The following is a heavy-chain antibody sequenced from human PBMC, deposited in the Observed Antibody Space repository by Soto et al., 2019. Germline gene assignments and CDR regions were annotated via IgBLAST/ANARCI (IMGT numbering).Heavy chain of an antibody. Sequence: ASVKVSCKASGYTFTSYGISWVRQAPGQGLEWMGWISAYNGNTNYAQKLQGRVTMTTDTSTSTAYMELRSLRSDGTAVYYCARDVPNYDFWSGPYYYYGMDVWGQGTTVTVSS. CDR1: GYTFTSYG. D-gene: IGHD3-3*01. J-gene: IGHJ6*02. V-gene: IGHV1-18*04. CDR2: ISAYNGNT. CDR3: ARDVPNYDFWSGPYYYYGMDV.